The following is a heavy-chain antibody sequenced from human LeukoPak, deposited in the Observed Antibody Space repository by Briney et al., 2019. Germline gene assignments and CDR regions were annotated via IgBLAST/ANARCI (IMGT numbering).Heavy chain of an antibody. V-gene: IGHV3-23*01. CDR2: IVDGGDTT. J-gene: IGHJ5*01. D-gene: IGHD2-8*01. CDR3: VNEGFCTNVNCISRFES. Sequence: PGGSLRLSCAASGFSFSTNHMSWVRQAPGQGLEWVSAIVDGGDTTFYADSVKGRFTISRDDSKNTLDLQMNSLRREDTAVYYCVNEGFCTNVNCISRFESWGQGTLVTVSS. CDR1: GFSFSTNH.